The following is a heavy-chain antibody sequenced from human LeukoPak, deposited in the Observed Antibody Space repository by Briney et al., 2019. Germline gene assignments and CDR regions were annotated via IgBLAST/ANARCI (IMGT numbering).Heavy chain of an antibody. J-gene: IGHJ4*02. Sequence: GGSLRLSCAASGFSVSSNYMTWVRQAPGKGLEWVSGINTSGGITYYADSVKGRFTISRDNSKNTLFLQMNSLRGEDTALYYCTKEGEIYSKSYYFDYWGPGTLVTVSS. CDR1: GFSVSSNY. D-gene: IGHD4-4*01. CDR2: INTSGGIT. CDR3: TKEGEIYSKSYYFDY. V-gene: IGHV3-23*01.